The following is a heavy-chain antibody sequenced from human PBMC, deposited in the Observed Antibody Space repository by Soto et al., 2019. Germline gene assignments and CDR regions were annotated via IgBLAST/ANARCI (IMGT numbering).Heavy chain of an antibody. J-gene: IGHJ5*02. CDR3: AKDGLYCSGGSCYSGWFDP. D-gene: IGHD2-15*01. CDR2: IRASGGST. Sequence: GSLRLSCAASGFTFSSYGMSWVRQAPGKGLEWVSAIRASGGSTYYADPVKGRFTISRDNSKTTLYLQMNSLRAEDTAVYYCAKDGLYCSGGSCYSGWFDPWGQGTLVTVSS. V-gene: IGHV3-23*01. CDR1: GFTFSSYG.